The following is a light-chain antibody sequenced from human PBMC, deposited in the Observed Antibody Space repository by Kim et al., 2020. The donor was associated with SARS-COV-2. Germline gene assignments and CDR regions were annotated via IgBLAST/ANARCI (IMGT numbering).Light chain of an antibody. CDR1: QSIRTY. V-gene: IGKV1-39*01. CDR2: GAS. CDR3: QQSYSTLLT. Sequence: DIQMTQSPSSLSASVGDRVTITCRASQSIRTYLNWYQQKPGEAPKLLIYGASSLQSGVPSRFSGSGSGTDFTLTISNLQPEDFATYYCQQSYSTLLTFGGGTKVEIK. J-gene: IGKJ4*01.